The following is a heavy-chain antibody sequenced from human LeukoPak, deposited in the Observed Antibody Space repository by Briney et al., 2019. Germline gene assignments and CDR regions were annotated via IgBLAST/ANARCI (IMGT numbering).Heavy chain of an antibody. CDR3: ARPANQWFGAFPIDY. V-gene: IGHV3-7*01. CDR2: IKQDGSEK. D-gene: IGHD3-10*01. J-gene: IGHJ4*02. Sequence: PGGSLRLSCAASGFTFSSYWMSWVRQAPGKGLEWVANIKQDGSEKYYVDSVKGRFTISRDNAKNSLYLQMNSLRAEDTAVYYCARPANQWFGAFPIDYWGQGTLVTVSS. CDR1: GFTFSSYW.